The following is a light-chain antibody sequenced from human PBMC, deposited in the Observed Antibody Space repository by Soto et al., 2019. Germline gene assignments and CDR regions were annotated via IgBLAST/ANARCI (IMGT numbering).Light chain of an antibody. CDR3: QQSYSTLT. J-gene: IGKJ5*01. V-gene: IGKV4-1*01. CDR1: QSVLSSSNDKNY. Sequence: DSVMSHSPDYMTVSLGERATIDCNSSQSVLSSSNDKNYLTWYQQKPGQPPKLLIYWSSTRESGVPDRFSGSGSGTDFTLTISSLQPEDFATYYCQQSYSTLTFGQGTRLEI. CDR2: WSS.